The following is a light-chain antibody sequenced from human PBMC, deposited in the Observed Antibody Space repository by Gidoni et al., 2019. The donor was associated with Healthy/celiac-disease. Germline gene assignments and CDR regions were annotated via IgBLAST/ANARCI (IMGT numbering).Light chain of an antibody. CDR1: QSVSSY. CDR3: QQGRNWIFT. Sequence: DIVLTQSPAILSSSPGERATLSCRASQSVSSYLAWYQQKPGQAPRLLIYDASNRANGIPARFSGSGSGKSFNLTNSSLEPGGFGVYLCQQGRNWIFTFGPGTKVDIK. CDR2: DAS. J-gene: IGKJ3*01. V-gene: IGKV3-11*01.